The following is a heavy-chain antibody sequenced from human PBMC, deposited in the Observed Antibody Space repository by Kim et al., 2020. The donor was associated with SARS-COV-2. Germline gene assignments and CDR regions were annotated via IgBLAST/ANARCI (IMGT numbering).Heavy chain of an antibody. V-gene: IGHV3-21*01. J-gene: IGHJ3*02. Sequence: GGSLRLSCAAFGFTFSYYYMNWVRQAPGKGLEWVSSISSSSSYTYYADSVKGRFTISRDNAKNSLYLQMNSLRAEDTAVYYCARGVSNYDILTGFGSDIWGQGTMVTVSS. CDR3: ARGVSNYDILTGFGSDI. CDR1: GFTFSYYY. D-gene: IGHD3-9*01. CDR2: ISSSSSYT.